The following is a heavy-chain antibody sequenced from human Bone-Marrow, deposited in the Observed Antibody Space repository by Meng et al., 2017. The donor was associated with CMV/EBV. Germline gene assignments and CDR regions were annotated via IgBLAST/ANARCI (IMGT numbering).Heavy chain of an antibody. V-gene: IGHV3-23*03. Sequence: GGSLRLSCAATGFTFSSYAMSWVRQAPGKGLEWVSVIYSGGSSTYYADSVKGRFTISRDNSRNMLYLQMNSLRAEDTAVYYCAKKGAGLNGNFDYWGQGTRVTVSS. CDR1: GFTFSSYA. CDR2: IYSGGSST. CDR3: AKKGAGLNGNFDY. D-gene: IGHD1-20*01. J-gene: IGHJ4*02.